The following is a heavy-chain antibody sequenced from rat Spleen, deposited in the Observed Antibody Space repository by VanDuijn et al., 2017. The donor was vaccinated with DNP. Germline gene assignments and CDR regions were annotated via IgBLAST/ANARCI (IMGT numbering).Heavy chain of an antibody. Sequence: EVQLVESGGGLVQPGRSLKLSCAASGFTFSNYDMAWVRQAPTKGLEWVASISTGGGNTYYRDSVKGRFTISRDNAQNTLYLQMSKLGSEDTAIYYCAREAFGVDYWGQGVMVTVSS. CDR1: GFTFSNYD. V-gene: IGHV5S23*01. CDR3: AREAFGVDY. CDR2: ISTGGGNT. J-gene: IGHJ2*01. D-gene: IGHD4-3*01.